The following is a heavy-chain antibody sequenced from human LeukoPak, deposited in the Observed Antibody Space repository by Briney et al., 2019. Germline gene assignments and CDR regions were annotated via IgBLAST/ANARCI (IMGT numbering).Heavy chain of an antibody. J-gene: IGHJ4*02. CDR1: GVIFGNYA. D-gene: IGHD6-6*01. CDR3: AKDRQIVRGASDC. V-gene: IGHV3-23*01. CDR2: VSGSGGTT. Sequence: GGSLRLSCAASGVIFGNYAMSWLRQAPEKGLEWVSTVSGSGGTTFYADSVKGRFTISRDNSKNTLYMQMNSLLAEDTAVYYCAKDRQIVRGASDCWGQGTLVTVSS.